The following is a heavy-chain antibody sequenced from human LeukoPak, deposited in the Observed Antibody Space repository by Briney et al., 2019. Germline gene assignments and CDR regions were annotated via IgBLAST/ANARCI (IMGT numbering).Heavy chain of an antibody. CDR3: ARDVCPAYCSNGVWGSDAFDI. V-gene: IGHV3-21*01. Sequence: PGGSLRLSCAASGFTFSSYAMSWVRQAPGKGLEWVSSISSNSRYIYYADSVKGRLTISRDNAKNSLYLQMNSLRAEDTAVYYCARDVCPAYCSNGVWGSDAFDIWGQGTMVSVSS. CDR2: ISSNSRYI. D-gene: IGHD2-8*01. J-gene: IGHJ3*02. CDR1: GFTFSSYA.